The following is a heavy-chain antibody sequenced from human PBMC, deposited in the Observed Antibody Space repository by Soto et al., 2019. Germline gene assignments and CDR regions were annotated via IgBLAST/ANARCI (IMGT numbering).Heavy chain of an antibody. CDR3: ATGVAMGPAHDSSGYYPWFDP. CDR2: IYYSGST. CDR1: GGSISSSSYY. Sequence: PSETLSLTCTVSGGSISSSSYYWGWIRQPPGKGLEWIGSIYYSGSTYYNPSLKSRVTISVDTSKNQFSLKLSSVTAADTAVYYCATGVAMGPAHDSSGYYPWFDPWGQGTLVTVSS. V-gene: IGHV4-39*01. J-gene: IGHJ5*02. D-gene: IGHD3-22*01.